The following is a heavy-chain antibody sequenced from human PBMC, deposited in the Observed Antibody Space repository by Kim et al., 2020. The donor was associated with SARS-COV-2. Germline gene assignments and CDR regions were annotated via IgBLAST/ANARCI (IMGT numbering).Heavy chain of an antibody. D-gene: IGHD1-26*01. CDR1: GFSFSSYA. CDR3: AKELLVGATYINFQQ. V-gene: IGHV3-23*01. CDR2: ISGSGGST. Sequence: GGSLRLSCAASGFSFSSYAMNWVRQAPGKGLEWVSAISGSGGSTNYADSVKGRFTISRDNSKNTLYLQMNSLRAEDTAVYYCAKELLVGATYINFQQWGQGTLVTVSS. J-gene: IGHJ1*01.